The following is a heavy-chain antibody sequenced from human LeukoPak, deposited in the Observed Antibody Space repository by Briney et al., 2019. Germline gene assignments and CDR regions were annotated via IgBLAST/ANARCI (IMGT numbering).Heavy chain of an antibody. CDR2: ISSSSSYI. CDR3: ARAGSSWYYFDY. CDR1: GLTFSSYS. J-gene: IGHJ4*02. D-gene: IGHD6-13*01. V-gene: IGHV3-21*01. Sequence: PGGSLRLSCAASGLTFSSYSMNWVRQAPGKGLEWVSSISSSSSYIYYADSVKGRFTISRDNAKNSLYLQMNSLRAEDTAVYYCARAGSSWYYFDYWGQGTLVTVSS.